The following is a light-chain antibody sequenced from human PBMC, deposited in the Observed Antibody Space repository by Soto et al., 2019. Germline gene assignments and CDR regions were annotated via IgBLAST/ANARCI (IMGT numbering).Light chain of an antibody. CDR2: DNR. CDR3: QVCDNSIDHPV. CDR1: NIGIKD. Sequence: SYELTQPPSVSVAPGQTASISCGGNNIGIKDVYWYQQQPGQAPVLVIYDNRDRPSGIPERFSGSNSGNTATLTISRVEAGDEADYYCQVCDNSIDHPVFGGGTKLTVL. V-gene: IGLV3-21*01. J-gene: IGLJ2*01.